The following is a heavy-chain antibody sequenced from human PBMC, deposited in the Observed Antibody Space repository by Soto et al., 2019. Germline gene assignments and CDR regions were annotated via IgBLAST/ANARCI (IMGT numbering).Heavy chain of an antibody. V-gene: IGHV4-39*01. D-gene: IGHD6-19*01. CDR1: GGSISSSSYY. Sequence: SETLSLTCTVSGGSISSSSYYWGWIRQPPGKGLEWIGSIYYSGSTYYNPSLKSRVTISVDTSKNQFSLKLSSVTAADTAVYYCARLESQYSSGWYGDGFDAFDIWGQGTMVTVSS. J-gene: IGHJ3*02. CDR2: IYYSGST. CDR3: ARLESQYSSGWYGDGFDAFDI.